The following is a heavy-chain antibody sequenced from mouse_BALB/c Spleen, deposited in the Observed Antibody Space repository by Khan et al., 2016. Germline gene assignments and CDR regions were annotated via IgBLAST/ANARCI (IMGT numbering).Heavy chain of an antibody. Sequence: QVQLQQSGAELARPGASVKLSCKASGYTFTSYWMQWVKQRPGQGLEWIGAIYPGDGDTRYTQKFKGKATLTADKSSSTAYMQLSSLASEDSAVYCCASGKGVRCWCVDVWGAGTTVTVSA. D-gene: IGHD1-1*01. CDR3: ASGKGVRCWCVDV. J-gene: IGHJ1*01. V-gene: IGHV1-87*01. CDR1: GYTFTSYW. CDR2: IYPGDGDT.